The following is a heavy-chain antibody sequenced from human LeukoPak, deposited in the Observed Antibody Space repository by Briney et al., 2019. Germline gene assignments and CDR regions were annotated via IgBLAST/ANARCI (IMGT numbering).Heavy chain of an antibody. CDR1: GASVSSGDYY. D-gene: IGHD2-8*01. Sequence: SETLTLTCTVSGASVSSGDYYWSWVRQHPGKGLEWIGYIHYSGPTYSNPSLQSRVTLSVDTSNNLLSLRLSSVTSADTAVYYCARDYIETGSCISGVRYTGGFDPWGQGTLVTVSS. J-gene: IGHJ5*02. CDR2: IHYSGPT. V-gene: IGHV4-31*03. CDR3: ARDYIETGSCISGVRYTGGFDP.